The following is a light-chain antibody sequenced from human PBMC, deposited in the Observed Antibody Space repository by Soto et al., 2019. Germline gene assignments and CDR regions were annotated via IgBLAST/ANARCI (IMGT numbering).Light chain of an antibody. V-gene: IGKV3-15*01. CDR2: GAS. CDR1: QSVSNN. CDR3: HQRQSWPRT. Sequence: EMFMTQSPATLSMSPGERATLSCRASQSVSNNLAWYQQRPGQAPRLLIYGASTRATGIPARFSGRGSGTEFTLTISGLQSEDFAVYYCHQRQSWPRTFGQGTKVDIK. J-gene: IGKJ1*01.